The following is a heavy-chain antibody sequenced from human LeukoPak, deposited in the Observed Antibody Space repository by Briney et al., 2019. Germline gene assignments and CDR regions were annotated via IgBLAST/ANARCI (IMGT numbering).Heavy chain of an antibody. CDR1: GFTFSNYG. J-gene: IGHJ4*02. D-gene: IGHD6-13*01. CDR2: ISYDGSNK. CDR3: ARDWYSSSWSYDY. V-gene: IGHV3-30*03. Sequence: GGSLRLSCAASGFTFSNYGMHWVRQAPGKGLEWVAVISYDGSNKYYADSVKGRFTISRDNSKNTLYLQMNSLRAEDTAVYYCARDWYSSSWSYDYWGQGTLVTVSS.